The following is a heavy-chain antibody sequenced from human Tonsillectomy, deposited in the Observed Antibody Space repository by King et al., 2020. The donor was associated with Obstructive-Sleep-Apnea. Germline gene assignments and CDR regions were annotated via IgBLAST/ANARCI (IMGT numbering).Heavy chain of an antibody. CDR3: ARGLGLGMDV. V-gene: IGHV4-59*11. CDR2: IYDSGAT. D-gene: IGHD1-26*01. J-gene: IGHJ6*02. CDR1: GDSLSRHY. Sequence: QLQESGPGLVKPSETLSLICSVSGDSLSRHYWTWIRQPPGQGLAWIGHIYDSGATKYNPSLKSRVTISEDTSKNQFSLKLSSVTAADTAVYFCARGLGLGMDVWGQGRTVTVSS.